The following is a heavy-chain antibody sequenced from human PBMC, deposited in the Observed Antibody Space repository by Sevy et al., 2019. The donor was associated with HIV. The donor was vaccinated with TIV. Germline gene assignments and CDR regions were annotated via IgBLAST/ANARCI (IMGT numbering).Heavy chain of an antibody. CDR2: INSDGSGT. Sequence: GGSLRLSCPASGFTLSSYWMHWVRQAPGKGLVWVSRINSDGSGTSYANSVKGRFTISRDNAKNTLYLQMNSLRAEDTAVYYCARDLYCSSTSCYARGWFDPWGQGTLVTVSS. CDR3: ARDLYCSSTSCYARGWFDP. CDR1: GFTLSSYW. J-gene: IGHJ5*02. V-gene: IGHV3-74*01. D-gene: IGHD2-2*01.